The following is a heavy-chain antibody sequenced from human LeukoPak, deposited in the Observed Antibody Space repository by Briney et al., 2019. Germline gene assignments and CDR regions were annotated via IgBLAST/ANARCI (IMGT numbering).Heavy chain of an antibody. J-gene: IGHJ4*02. CDR2: IYSGGST. CDR3: ARSGRFGEIYFDY. CDR1: GFTVSSNY. Sequence: GGSLRLSCAASGFTVSSNYMSWVRQAPGKGLEWVSVIYSGGSTYYADSVKGRSTISRDNSKNTLYLQMNSLRAEDTAVYYCARSGRFGEIYFDYWGQGTLVTVSS. D-gene: IGHD3-10*01. V-gene: IGHV3-53*01.